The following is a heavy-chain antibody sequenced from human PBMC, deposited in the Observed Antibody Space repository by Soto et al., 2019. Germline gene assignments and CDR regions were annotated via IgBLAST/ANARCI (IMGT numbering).Heavy chain of an antibody. CDR2: ISGSGGST. V-gene: IGHV3-23*01. J-gene: IGHJ3*02. CDR1: GFTFSSYA. Sequence: HPGGSLRLSCAASGFTFSSYAMSWVRQAPGKGLEWVSAISGSGGSTYYADSVKGRFTISRDNSKNTLYLQMNSLRAEDTAVYYCAKGGLHVVVPAAPAFDIWGQGTMVTVSS. D-gene: IGHD2-2*01. CDR3: AKGGLHVVVPAAPAFDI.